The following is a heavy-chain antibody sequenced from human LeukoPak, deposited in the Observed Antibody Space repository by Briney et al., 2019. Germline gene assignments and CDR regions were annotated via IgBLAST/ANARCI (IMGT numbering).Heavy chain of an antibody. CDR2: IYHSGST. D-gene: IGHD6-13*01. CDR1: GYSISSDYY. CDR3: ARVYYSSSYDYWYFDL. J-gene: IGHJ2*01. V-gene: IGHV4-38-2*02. Sequence: SETLSLTCTVSGYSISSDYYWGWIRQPPGKGLEWIGSIYHSGSTYYNPSLKSRVTISIDTSKNQFSLKLSSVTAADTAVYYCARVYYSSSYDYWYFDLWGRGTLVTVSS.